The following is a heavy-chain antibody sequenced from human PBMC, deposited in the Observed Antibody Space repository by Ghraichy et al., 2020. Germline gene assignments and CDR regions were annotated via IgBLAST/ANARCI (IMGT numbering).Heavy chain of an antibody. CDR2: IRYDVSNK. V-gene: IGHV3-30*02. D-gene: IGHD3-3*01. J-gene: IGHJ6*02. Sequence: GGSLRLSCAASGFTFSSYCMHWVRQAPGKGLECVAFIRYDVSNKYYADSLKGRFTISRSNSNNTLYLQMNSLRAEDSAVYYGAKRITIFGVVINPLDYYYYGMDVWGQGTTVTVSS. CDR1: GFTFSSYC. CDR3: AKRITIFGVVINPLDYYYYGMDV.